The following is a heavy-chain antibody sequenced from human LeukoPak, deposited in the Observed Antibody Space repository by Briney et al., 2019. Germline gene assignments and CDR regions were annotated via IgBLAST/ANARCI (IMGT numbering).Heavy chain of an antibody. J-gene: IGHJ6*03. CDR3: ARLGVTQENYYYMDV. D-gene: IGHD2-21*02. Sequence: PGGSLRLSCAASGFTFSSYSMNWVRQAPGKGLEWVSSISSSSSYIYYADSVKGRFTISRDNAKNSLYLQMNSLRAEDTAVYYCARLGVTQENYYYMDVWGKGTTVTVSS. CDR2: ISSSSSYI. V-gene: IGHV3-21*01. CDR1: GFTFSSYS.